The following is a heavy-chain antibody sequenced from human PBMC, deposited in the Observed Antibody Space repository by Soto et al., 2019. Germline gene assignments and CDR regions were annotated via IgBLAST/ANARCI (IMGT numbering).Heavy chain of an antibody. CDR3: ARSRWQLLGPGDY. CDR1: GFTFSSYW. D-gene: IGHD1-26*01. Sequence: GGSLRLSCAASGFTFSSYWMHWVRQAPGKGLVWVSHIKNDGSSTNYADSVKGRFTISRDNAKNTLYLQMNSLRAEDTAVYYCARSRWQLLGPGDYWGQGTLVTV. V-gene: IGHV3-74*01. CDR2: IKNDGSST. J-gene: IGHJ4*02.